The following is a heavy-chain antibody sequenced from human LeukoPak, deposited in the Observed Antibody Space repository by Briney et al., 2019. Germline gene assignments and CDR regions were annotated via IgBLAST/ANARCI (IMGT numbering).Heavy chain of an antibody. V-gene: IGHV3-74*01. J-gene: IGHJ4*02. CDR2: IHREGTTT. CDR3: ARDSDWLLFDY. Sequence: PGGSLTLSCAASGFTFSAYWMHWVRQVPGKGLVWVSRIHREGTTTIYADSVKGRFTISRDDGKNTLYLHMNSLRADDTAVYYCARDSDWLLFDYWGQGTLVTVSS. CDR1: GFTFSAYW. D-gene: IGHD3-9*01.